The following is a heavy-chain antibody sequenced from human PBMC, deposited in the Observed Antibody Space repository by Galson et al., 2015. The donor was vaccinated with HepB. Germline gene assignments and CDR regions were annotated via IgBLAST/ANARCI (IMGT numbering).Heavy chain of an antibody. Sequence: SLRLSCAASGFSFSSYSMYWVRQAPGKGLEWISSISSSGIHINHADSVKGRFTISRDNAKNSLFLQMNSLTAQDTAVYYCARDQRKWLTANYYGMDVWGQGTTVTVSS. CDR1: GFSFSSYS. D-gene: IGHD6-19*01. J-gene: IGHJ6*02. CDR3: ARDQRKWLTANYYGMDV. CDR2: ISSSGIHI. V-gene: IGHV3-21*06.